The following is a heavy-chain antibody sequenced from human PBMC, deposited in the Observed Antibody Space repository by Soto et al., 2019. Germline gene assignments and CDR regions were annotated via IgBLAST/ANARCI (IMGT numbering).Heavy chain of an antibody. V-gene: IGHV1-18*01. J-gene: IGHJ6*02. CDR3: ASYREQLVLYGMDV. CDR1: SYTFTSYV. D-gene: IGHD6-13*01. CDR2: ISAYTGNT. Sequence: QVQLVQSGAEVKKPGASVKVSCKASSYTFTSYVISWVRQAPGQGLEWMGWISAYTGNTNYAHKNQGRVTMTTDTSTSTAYMELRSLRSDDTAVYYCASYREQLVLYGMDVWGQGTTVTVSS.